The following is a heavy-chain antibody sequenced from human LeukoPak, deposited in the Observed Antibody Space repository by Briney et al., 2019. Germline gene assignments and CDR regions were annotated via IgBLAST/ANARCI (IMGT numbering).Heavy chain of an antibody. D-gene: IGHD2-2*01. CDR2: IYPGDSDT. V-gene: IGHV5-51*01. Sequence: GESLKISCKGSGYSFTSYWIGWVRQMPGKGLEWMGIIYPGDSDTRYSPSFQGQVTISADKSISTAYLQWSSLKASDTSMYYCARGAAPSCSSTSGPQYYYYGMDVWGQGTTVTVSS. J-gene: IGHJ6*02. CDR3: ARGAAPSCSSTSGPQYYYYGMDV. CDR1: GYSFTSYW.